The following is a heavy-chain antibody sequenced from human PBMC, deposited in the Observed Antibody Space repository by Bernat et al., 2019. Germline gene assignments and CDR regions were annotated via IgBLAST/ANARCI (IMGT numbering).Heavy chain of an antibody. V-gene: IGHV4-39*01. D-gene: IGHD3-16*02. J-gene: IGHJ5*02. Sequence: QLQLQESGPGLVKPSETLSLTCTVSGGSISSSSYYWGWIRQPPGKGLEWIGSIYYSGSTYYNPSLKSRVTISVDTSKNQFSLKLSSVTAADTAVYYCARQGNTAYDYVWGSYRSVWIDPWGQGTLVTVSS. CDR3: ARQGNTAYDYVWGSYRSVWIDP. CDR2: IYYSGST. CDR1: GGSISSSSYY.